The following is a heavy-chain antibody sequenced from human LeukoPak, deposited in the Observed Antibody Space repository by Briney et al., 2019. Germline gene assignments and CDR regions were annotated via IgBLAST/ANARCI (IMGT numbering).Heavy chain of an antibody. CDR1: GGSISSGGYY. V-gene: IGHV4-31*03. CDR2: IYNSGST. J-gene: IGHJ3*02. Sequence: SQTLSLTCTVSGGSISSGGYYWSWIRQHPGKGLEWIGYIYNSGSTYYNPSLKSRVTISVDTSKNQFSLKLSSVTAADTAVYYCAMFSSSWINASDIWGQGTMVTVSS. D-gene: IGHD6-13*01. CDR3: AMFSSSWINASDI.